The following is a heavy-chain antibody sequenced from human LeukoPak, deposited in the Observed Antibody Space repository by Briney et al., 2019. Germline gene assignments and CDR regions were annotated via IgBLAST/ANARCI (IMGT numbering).Heavy chain of an antibody. CDR3: AREFFAAAGTYYYGMDV. V-gene: IGHV1-2*04. J-gene: IGHJ6*04. CDR2: INPNSGGT. Sequence: ASVKVSCKASGYTFTGYYMHWVRQAPGQGIEWMGWINPNSGGTNYAQKFQGWVTMTRDTSISTAYMELSRLRSDDTAVYYCAREFFAAAGTYYYGMDVWGKGTTVTVSS. CDR1: GYTFTGYY. D-gene: IGHD6-13*01.